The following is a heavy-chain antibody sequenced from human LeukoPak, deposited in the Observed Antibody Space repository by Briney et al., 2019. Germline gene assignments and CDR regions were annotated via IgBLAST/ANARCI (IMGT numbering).Heavy chain of an antibody. J-gene: IGHJ1*01. CDR1: GFTFSSYA. Sequence: GGSLRLSCAASGFTFSSYAMSWVRQAPGKGLEWVSAISGSGGSSYYADSVKGRFSISRDNSKNTLYLQLNSLRAEDTAVYYCAREGYCSSTSCPPPHWGQGTLVTVSS. CDR2: ISGSGGSS. CDR3: AREGYCSSTSCPPPH. D-gene: IGHD2-2*01. V-gene: IGHV3-23*01.